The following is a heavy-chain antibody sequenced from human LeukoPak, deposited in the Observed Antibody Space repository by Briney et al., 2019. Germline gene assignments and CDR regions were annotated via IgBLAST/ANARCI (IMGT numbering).Heavy chain of an antibody. D-gene: IGHD3-22*01. V-gene: IGHV3-64*01. Sequence: GGSLRLSCAASGFPFHTFGMSWVRQAPGKGLEYVSAISSNGGSTYYANSVKGRFTISSDNSKNTLYLQMGSLRAEDMAVYYCARAPYYYDSSGYSYYFDYWGQGTLVTVSS. J-gene: IGHJ4*02. CDR2: ISSNGGST. CDR1: GFPFHTFG. CDR3: ARAPYYYDSSGYSYYFDY.